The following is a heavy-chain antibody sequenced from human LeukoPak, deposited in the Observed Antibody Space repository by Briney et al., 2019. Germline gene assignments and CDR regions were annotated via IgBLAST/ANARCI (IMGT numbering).Heavy chain of an antibody. CDR1: GGTFSSYA. D-gene: IGHD1/OR15-1a*01. J-gene: IGHJ3*02. V-gene: IGHV1-69*05. CDR2: IIPIFGTA. Sequence: SVKVSCKASGGTFSSYAISWVRQAPGQGLEWMGGIIPIFGTANYAQKFQGRVTITTDESTSTAYMELSSLRSEDTAVYYCARERFPPGTPRGDAFDIWGQGTMVTVSS. CDR3: ARERFPPGTPRGDAFDI.